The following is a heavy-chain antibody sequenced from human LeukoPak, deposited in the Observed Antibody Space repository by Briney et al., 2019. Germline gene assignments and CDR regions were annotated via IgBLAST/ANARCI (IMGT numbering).Heavy chain of an antibody. CDR3: ARGFTGRGYYGSGSYRYYYYYMDV. CDR1: GGTFSSYA. V-gene: IGHV1-69*04. D-gene: IGHD3-10*01. CDR2: IIPILGIA. J-gene: IGHJ6*03. Sequence: SVKVSCKASGGTFSSYAISWVRQAPGQGLEWMGRIIPILGIANYAQKFQGRVTITADESTSTAYMELSSLRSEDTAVYYCARGFTGRGYYGSGSYRYYYYYMDVWGKGTTVTVSS.